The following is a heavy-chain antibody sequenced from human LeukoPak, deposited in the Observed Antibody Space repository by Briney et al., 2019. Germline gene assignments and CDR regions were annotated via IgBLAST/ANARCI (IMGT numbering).Heavy chain of an antibody. CDR2: INPNSGGT. CDR3: ARDQTDAFDI. CDR1: GYTFTGYY. Sequence: GASVKASCKASGYTFTGYYMHWVRQAPGQGLEWMGWINPNSGGTNYAQKFQGRVTMTRDTSISTAYMELSTLRSDDTAVYYCARDQTDAFDIWGQGTMVTVSS. J-gene: IGHJ3*02. V-gene: IGHV1-2*02.